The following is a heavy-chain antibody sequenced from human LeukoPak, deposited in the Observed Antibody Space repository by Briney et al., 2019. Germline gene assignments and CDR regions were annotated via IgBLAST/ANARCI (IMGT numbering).Heavy chain of an antibody. CDR2: INHSGST. V-gene: IGHV4-34*01. Sequence: SETLSLTCAVYGVSFSGYDWSWIRQPPGKGLEWIGEINHSGSTNYNPSLKSRVTISVDTSKNQFSLKLSSVTAADTAVYYCARYYGGTDWGQGTLVTVSS. J-gene: IGHJ4*02. CDR3: ARYYGGTD. CDR1: GVSFSGYD. D-gene: IGHD4-23*01.